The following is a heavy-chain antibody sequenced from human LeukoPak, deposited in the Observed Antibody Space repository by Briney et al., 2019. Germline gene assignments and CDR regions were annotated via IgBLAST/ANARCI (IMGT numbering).Heavy chain of an antibody. Sequence: GGSLRLSCAASGFTFSSYAMHWVRQAPGKGLEWVAVISYDGSNKYYADSVKGRFTISRDNSKNTLYLQMNSLRAEDTAVYYCARADIVVVVAATPHFDYWGQGTLVTVSS. CDR3: ARADIVVVVAATPHFDY. J-gene: IGHJ4*02. V-gene: IGHV3-30*04. CDR1: GFTFSSYA. D-gene: IGHD2-15*01. CDR2: ISYDGSNK.